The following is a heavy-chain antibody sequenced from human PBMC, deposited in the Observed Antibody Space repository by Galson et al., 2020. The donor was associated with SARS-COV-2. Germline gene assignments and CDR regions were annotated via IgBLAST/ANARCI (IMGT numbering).Heavy chain of an antibody. CDR2: ISYDGSNK. V-gene: IGHV3-30*04. CDR1: GFTFSSYA. J-gene: IGHJ4*02. Sequence: GGSLRLSCAASGFTFSSYAMHWVRQAPGKGLEWVAVISYDGSNKYYADSVKGRFTISRDNSKNTLYLQMNSLRAEDTAVYYCARAGGGSYFGYFDYWGQGTLVTVSS. CDR3: ARAGGGSYFGYFDY. D-gene: IGHD1-26*01.